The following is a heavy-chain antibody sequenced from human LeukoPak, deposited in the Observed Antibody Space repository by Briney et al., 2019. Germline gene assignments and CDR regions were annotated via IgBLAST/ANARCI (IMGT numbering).Heavy chain of an antibody. CDR2: INPSGGST. J-gene: IGHJ6*03. Sequence: ASVKVSCKASGYTFTSYYMHWVRQAPGQGLEWMGIINPSGGSTSYAQKFQGRVTMTRDMSTSTVYMELSSLRSEDTAVYYSARDLEGYYGSGSFGGYMDVWGEGTTVTVSS. CDR3: ARDLEGYYGSGSFGGYMDV. CDR1: GYTFTSYY. D-gene: IGHD3-10*01. V-gene: IGHV1-46*01.